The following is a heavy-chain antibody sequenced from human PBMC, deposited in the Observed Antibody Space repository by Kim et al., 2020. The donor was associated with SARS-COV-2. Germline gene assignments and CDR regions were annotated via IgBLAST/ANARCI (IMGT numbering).Heavy chain of an antibody. D-gene: IGHD6-13*01. Sequence: STYYADSVKGRFTISRDNSKNTLYLQMNSLRAEDTAVYYCARVIAAASDVWGQGTTVTVSS. CDR2: ST. J-gene: IGHJ6*02. CDR3: ARVIAAASDV. V-gene: IGHV3-53*01.